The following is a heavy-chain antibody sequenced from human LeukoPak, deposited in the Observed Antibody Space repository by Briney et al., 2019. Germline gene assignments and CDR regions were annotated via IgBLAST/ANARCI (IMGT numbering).Heavy chain of an antibody. V-gene: IGHV3-23*01. Sequence: QPGGSLRLSCAASGFTFSSYGMSWVRQAPGKGLEWVSAISGSGGSTYYADSVKGRFTISRDNSKNTLYLQMNSLRAEDTAVYYCAKGVEERFGELLVFHYWGQGTLVTVSS. CDR1: GFTFSSYG. D-gene: IGHD3-10*01. CDR3: AKGVEERFGELLVFHY. CDR2: ISGSGGST. J-gene: IGHJ4*02.